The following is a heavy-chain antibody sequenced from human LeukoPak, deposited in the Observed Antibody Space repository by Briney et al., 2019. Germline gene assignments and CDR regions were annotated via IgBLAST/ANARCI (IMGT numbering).Heavy chain of an antibody. CDR3: AKEVGYSYGYSNH. Sequence: PGGSLRLSCAASGFTFSNHAMSWVRQAPGKGLEWVSGISGSGGSTCYADSVKGRFTISRDNSKNMVYLQMNSLRAEDTAVYYCAKEVGYSYGYSNHWGQGTLVTVSS. CDR2: ISGSGGST. V-gene: IGHV3-23*01. J-gene: IGHJ5*02. D-gene: IGHD5-18*01. CDR1: GFTFSNHA.